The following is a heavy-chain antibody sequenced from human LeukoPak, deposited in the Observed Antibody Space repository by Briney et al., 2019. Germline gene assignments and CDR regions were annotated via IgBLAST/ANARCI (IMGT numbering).Heavy chain of an antibody. J-gene: IGHJ4*01. D-gene: IGHD5-18*01. CDR1: GFTVSSYY. CDR3: ARIQGGYSYGFVDY. V-gene: IGHV3-53*01. Sequence: GGSLRLSCAASGFTVSSYYMTWLRQAPGKGLQWVSVIYSGDNTYYADSVKGRFTISRDRSKNTLYLDMNSLRAEDTAVYYCARIQGGYSYGFVDYWGHGTLVTVSS. CDR2: IYSGDNT.